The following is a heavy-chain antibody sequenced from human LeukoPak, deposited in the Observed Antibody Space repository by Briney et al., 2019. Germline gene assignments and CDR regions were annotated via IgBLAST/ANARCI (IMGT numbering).Heavy chain of an antibody. CDR2: INHSGST. Sequence: SETLSLTCAVYGGSFSGYYWSWIRQPPGKGLEWIGEINHSGSTNYNPSLKSRVTISVDTSKNQFSLKLSSVTAADTAVYYWARGRRFYYYYMDVWGKGTTVTVSS. CDR3: ARGRRFYYYYMDV. V-gene: IGHV4-34*01. D-gene: IGHD1-1*01. CDR1: GGSFSGYY. J-gene: IGHJ6*03.